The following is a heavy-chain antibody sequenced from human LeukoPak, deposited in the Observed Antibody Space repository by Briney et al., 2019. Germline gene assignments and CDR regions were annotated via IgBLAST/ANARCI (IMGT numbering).Heavy chain of an antibody. D-gene: IGHD3-9*01. CDR2: TSSSGSTI. CDR1: GFTFSDYY. CDR3: ARDATILRLVYRGNWFDP. V-gene: IGHV3-11*01. Sequence: GGSLRLSCAASGFTFSDYYMSWIRQAPGKGLEWVSYTSSSGSTIYYADSVKGRFTISRDNAKNSLYLQMNSLGAEDTAVYYCARDATILRLVYRGNWFDPWGQGTLVTVSS. J-gene: IGHJ5*02.